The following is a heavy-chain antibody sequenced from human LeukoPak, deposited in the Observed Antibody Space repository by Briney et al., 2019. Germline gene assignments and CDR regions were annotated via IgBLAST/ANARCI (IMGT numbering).Heavy chain of an antibody. J-gene: IGHJ4*02. D-gene: IGHD1-1*01. Sequence: SETLSLTCAVYGGSFSGYYWSWIRQPPGKGLEWIGEINHSGSTNYNPSLKSRVTISVDASKNQFSLKLSSVTAADTAMYYCARGQLRAFDYWGQGTLVTVSS. CDR1: GGSFSGYY. V-gene: IGHV4-34*01. CDR3: ARGQLRAFDY. CDR2: INHSGST.